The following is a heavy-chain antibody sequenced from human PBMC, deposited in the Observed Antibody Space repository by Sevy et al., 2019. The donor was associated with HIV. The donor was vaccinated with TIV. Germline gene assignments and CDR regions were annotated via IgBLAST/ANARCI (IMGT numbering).Heavy chain of an antibody. J-gene: IGHJ4*02. CDR1: GFTFSSYW. V-gene: IGHV3-7*01. D-gene: IGHD3-10*01. CDR2: IKQDGSEK. Sequence: GGSLRLSCAASGFTFSSYWMSWVRQAPGKGLEWVANIKQDGSEKYYVDSVKGRFTISRDNAKNSLYLQMNSLRAEDTAVYYCARDSPLLWFGESSFDYWGQGTLVTVSS. CDR3: ARDSPLLWFGESSFDY.